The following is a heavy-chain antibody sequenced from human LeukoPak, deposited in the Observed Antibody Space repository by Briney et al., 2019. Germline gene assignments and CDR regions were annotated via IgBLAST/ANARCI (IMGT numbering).Heavy chain of an antibody. CDR2: IYPGDSDT. D-gene: IGHD2-2*01. CDR3: ATSYCSSTSCPSYFDY. CDR1: GYSFTNHW. Sequence: GESLKISCKGSGYSFTNHWIGWVRQMPGKGLEWMGIIYPGDSDTRYRPSFQGQVTISADKSISTAYLQWSSLKAPDTAMYYCATSYCSSTSCPSYFDYRGQGTLVTVSS. J-gene: IGHJ4*02. V-gene: IGHV5-51*01.